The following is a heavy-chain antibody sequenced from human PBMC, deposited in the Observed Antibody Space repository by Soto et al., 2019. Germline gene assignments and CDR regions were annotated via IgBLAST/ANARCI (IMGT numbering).Heavy chain of an antibody. CDR1: GFTSSDYY. Sequence: QVQLVESGGGLVKPGGSLRLSCAASGFTSSDYYMSWIRQAPGKGLEWVSSISRSGTTIYYADSVKGRFPISRDNGKNSLSLQKNSLRAEDTAVYYCARDARGEGIHLWARSRGQDGMDVWGQGTTVTVSS. CDR2: ISRSGTTI. CDR3: ARDARGEGIHLWARSRGQDGMDV. D-gene: IGHD5-18*01. J-gene: IGHJ6*02. V-gene: IGHV3-11*01.